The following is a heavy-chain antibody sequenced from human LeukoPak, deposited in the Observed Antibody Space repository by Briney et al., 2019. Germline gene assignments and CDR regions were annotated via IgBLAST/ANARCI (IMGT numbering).Heavy chain of an antibody. Sequence: SVTVSCTASGGTFSSYAISWVRQAPGQGLEWMGGIIPIFGTANYAQKFQGRVTITADESTSTAYMELSSLRSEDTAVYYCARDGHRNGYYPAEWGQGTLVTVSS. CDR1: GGTFSSYA. CDR2: IIPIFGTA. D-gene: IGHD3-22*01. CDR3: ARDGHRNGYYPAE. J-gene: IGHJ4*02. V-gene: IGHV1-69*13.